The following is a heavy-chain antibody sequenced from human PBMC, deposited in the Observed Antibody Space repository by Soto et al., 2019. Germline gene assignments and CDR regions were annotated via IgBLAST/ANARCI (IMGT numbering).Heavy chain of an antibody. Sequence: GAAVKVSCKVCGYTLTELSMHWVRQAPGKGLKWMGGFDPEDGETIYAQKFQGRVTMTEDTSTDTAYMELSSLRSEDTAVYYCATVVGPFTMFLRLIKNDATDIWCQRTLGTVSS. D-gene: IGHD3-10*01. CDR1: GYTLTELS. V-gene: IGHV1-24*01. J-gene: IGHJ3*02. CDR3: ATVVGPFTMFLRLIKNDATDI. CDR2: FDPEDGET.